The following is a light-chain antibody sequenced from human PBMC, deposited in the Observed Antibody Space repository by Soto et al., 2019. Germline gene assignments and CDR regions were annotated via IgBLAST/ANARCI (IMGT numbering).Light chain of an antibody. J-gene: IGLJ3*02. Sequence: QAVVTQPPSASATPGQRVTISCSGSSSNIGSNTVNWYQQFPGTAPKLLIYKSNQRPSGVPDRFSGSKSGTSASLAISGLQSEDEADYYCAVWDDSLNGRVFGGGTKLTVL. CDR2: KSN. V-gene: IGLV1-44*01. CDR3: AVWDDSLNGRV. CDR1: SSNIGSNT.